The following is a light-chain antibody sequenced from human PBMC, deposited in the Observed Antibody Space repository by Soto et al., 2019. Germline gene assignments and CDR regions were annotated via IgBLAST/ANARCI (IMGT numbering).Light chain of an antibody. CDR3: QHYNSFPFS. J-gene: IGKJ3*01. Sequence: DIQMTQSPSSLSASVGDRVTITCRASEYVSSDLAWYQQRPGKAPKSLIYAASTLQRGVPARFSGSGSGTAFTLTISSPQPEDFATYYCQHYNSFPFSFGPGTKVDIE. CDR1: EYVSSD. CDR2: AAS. V-gene: IGKV1D-16*01.